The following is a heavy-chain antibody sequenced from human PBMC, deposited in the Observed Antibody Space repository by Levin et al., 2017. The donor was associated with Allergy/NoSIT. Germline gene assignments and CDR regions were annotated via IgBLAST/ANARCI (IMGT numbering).Heavy chain of an antibody. J-gene: IGHJ3*01. D-gene: IGHD3-16*01. Sequence: GGSLRLSCAASGFIFSSYDMNWVRQAPGRGLEWLSFITTSSRTIYYADSVKGRFTISRDNAKNSLYLQLNSLRAEDTAVYYCVRDRMGGAFDFWGQGTMVTVS. V-gene: IGHV3-48*01. CDR2: ITTSSRTI. CDR3: VRDRMGGAFDF. CDR1: GFIFSSYD.